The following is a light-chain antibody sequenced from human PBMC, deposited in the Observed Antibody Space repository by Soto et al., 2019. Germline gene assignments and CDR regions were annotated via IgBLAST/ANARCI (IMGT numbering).Light chain of an antibody. CDR1: QSVSNNY. Sequence: EIVLTQSRCTVSLSPGERATLSCRASQSVSNNYLAWYQQKPGQAPRLLIYGASNRATGIPDRFSGSGSGTDFTLTISRLEPEDFAVYYCQQYGSSGTFGQGSKVDIK. CDR3: QQYGSSGT. V-gene: IGKV3-20*01. J-gene: IGKJ1*01. CDR2: GAS.